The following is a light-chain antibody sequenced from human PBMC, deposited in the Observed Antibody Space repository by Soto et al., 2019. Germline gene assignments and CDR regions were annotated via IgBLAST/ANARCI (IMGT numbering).Light chain of an antibody. CDR1: SSDVGGYNY. V-gene: IGLV2-14*01. J-gene: IGLJ2*01. Sequence: QSVLTQPASVSGSPGQSITTSCTGTSSDVGGYNYVSWYQQHPGKAPKLMIYEVSNRPSGVSNRFSGSKSGNTASLTISGLQAEDEADYYCSSYTSSSTNVVVGGGTKLTVL. CDR2: EVS. CDR3: SSYTSSSTNVV.